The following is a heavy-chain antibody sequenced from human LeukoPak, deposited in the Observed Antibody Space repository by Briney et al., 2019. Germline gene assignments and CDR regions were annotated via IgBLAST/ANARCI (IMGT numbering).Heavy chain of an antibody. J-gene: IGHJ4*02. CDR1: GGSISSGGYS. CDR2: IYHSGST. CDR3: ASPDSSNPALDY. D-gene: IGHD6-13*01. V-gene: IGHV4-30-2*01. Sequence: SETLSLTCAVSGGSISSGGYSWSWIRQPPGKGLEWIGYIYHSGSTYYNPSLKSRVTISVDRSKNQFSLKLSSVTAADTAVYYCASPDSSNPALDYWGQGTLVTVSS.